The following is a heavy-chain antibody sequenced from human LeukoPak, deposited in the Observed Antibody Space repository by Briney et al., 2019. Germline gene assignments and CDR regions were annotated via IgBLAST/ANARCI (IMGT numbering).Heavy chain of an antibody. CDR1: GVSFSGYY. J-gene: IGHJ3*02. V-gene: IGHV4-34*01. CDR3: ARGLRFRDAFDI. Sequence: RTSETLSLTCAVYGVSFSGYYWSWIRQPPGKGLEWIGEINHSGSTNYNPSLKSRVTISVDTSKNQFSLKLSSVTAADTAVYYCARGLRFRDAFDIWGQGTMVTVSS. CDR2: INHSGST. D-gene: IGHD3-3*01.